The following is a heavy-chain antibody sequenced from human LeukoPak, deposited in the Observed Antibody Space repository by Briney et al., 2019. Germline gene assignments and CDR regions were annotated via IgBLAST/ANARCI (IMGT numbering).Heavy chain of an antibody. D-gene: IGHD3-3*01. V-gene: IGHV1-46*01. CDR3: ALNYDFWSGYSYYFVY. J-gene: IGHJ4*02. CDR2: FNPSGGST. Sequence: ASVKVSCKASGYTFTSYYMHWVRQAPGQGLEWMGIFNPSGGSTSYAQKFQGRITMTRDTSTSTVYMELSSLRSEDTAVYYCALNYDFWSGYSYYFVYWGQGTLVTVSS. CDR1: GYTFTSYY.